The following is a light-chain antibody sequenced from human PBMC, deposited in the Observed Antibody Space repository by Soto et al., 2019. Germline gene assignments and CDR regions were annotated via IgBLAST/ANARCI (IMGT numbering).Light chain of an antibody. J-gene: IGKJ1*01. Sequence: EIVLTQSPGTLSLSPGERATLSCRASQSVTSSSLAWYQQKVGQAPRLLIYGASSRASGIPDRFSGSGSGTDFTLSISRLEPEDFAVYYCQQYGIAPWTFGHGTKVEF. CDR1: QSVTSSS. CDR3: QQYGIAPWT. V-gene: IGKV3-20*01. CDR2: GAS.